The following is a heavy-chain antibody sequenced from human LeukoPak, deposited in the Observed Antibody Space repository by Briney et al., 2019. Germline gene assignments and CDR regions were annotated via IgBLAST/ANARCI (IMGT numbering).Heavy chain of an antibody. Sequence: SETLSLTCAVSGGSISSGGYSWSWIRQPPGKGLEWIGYIYHGGSTYYNPSLKSRVTISVDRSKNQFSLKLSSVTAADTAVYYCARAYDFWSGYSGFKNWFDPWGQGTLVTVSS. CDR3: ARAYDFWSGYSGFKNWFDP. D-gene: IGHD3-3*01. J-gene: IGHJ5*02. V-gene: IGHV4-30-2*01. CDR2: IYHGGST. CDR1: GGSISSGGYS.